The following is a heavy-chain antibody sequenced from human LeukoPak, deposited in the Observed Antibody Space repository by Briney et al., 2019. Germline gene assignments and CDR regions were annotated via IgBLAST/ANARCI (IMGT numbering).Heavy chain of an antibody. CDR3: ARPTPLGIAVAGTADDY. CDR2: INPNSGGT. CDR1: GYTFTGYY. J-gene: IGHJ4*02. V-gene: IGHV1-2*02. D-gene: IGHD6-19*01. Sequence: ASVKVSFKASGYTFTGYYMHWVRQAPGQGLEWMGWINPNSGGTNYAQKFQGRVTMTRDTSISTAYMELSRLRSDDTAVYYCARPTPLGIAVAGTADDYWGQGTLVTVSS.